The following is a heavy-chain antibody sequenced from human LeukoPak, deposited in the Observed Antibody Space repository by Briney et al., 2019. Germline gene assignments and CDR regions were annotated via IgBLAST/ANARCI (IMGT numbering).Heavy chain of an antibody. D-gene: IGHD3-22*01. CDR2: FGNSA. J-gene: IGHJ4*02. CDR1: GFTFSRYA. V-gene: IGHV3-23*01. CDR3: TTDGEAWGLTMIVVVQFDY. Sequence: GGSLRLSCAASGFTFSRYAMSWVRQAPGKGLEWVSTFGNSAHYADSVKGRFTISRDNSKNTLYLQMNSLRADDTAVYYCTTDGEAWGLTMIVVVQFDYWGQGTLVTVSS.